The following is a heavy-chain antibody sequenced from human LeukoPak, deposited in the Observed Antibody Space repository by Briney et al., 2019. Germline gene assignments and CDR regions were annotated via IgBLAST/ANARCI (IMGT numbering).Heavy chain of an antibody. CDR2: ISAYNGNT. J-gene: IGHJ6*02. Sequence: ASEKLSFKASGYTFTSYGISWLRQAPEQALEWLGWISAYNGNTNYAQKLQGRVTMTTDTSTTTAYMALRSLRSDGTPVYYCARDPYFRRSSRYGMDVWGQGSTVSVSS. CDR3: ARDPYFRRSSRYGMDV. D-gene: IGHD6-13*01. CDR1: GYTFTSYG. V-gene: IGHV1-18*01.